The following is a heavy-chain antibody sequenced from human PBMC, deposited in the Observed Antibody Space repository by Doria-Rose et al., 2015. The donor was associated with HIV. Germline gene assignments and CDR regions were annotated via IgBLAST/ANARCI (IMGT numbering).Heavy chain of an antibody. CDR1: GGSISHYY. CDR3: ARVRSGTYDN. V-gene: IGHV4-59*01. D-gene: IGHD1-26*01. CDR2: IFYTGST. J-gene: IGHJ4*02. Sequence: QVQLQESGPGLVKPSETLSLTCSVSGGSISHYYWSWIRQLPGKGLKYIGDIFYTGSTNYSPTFRSRVSISRDTSKNKFSQRLSSVTAADTAVYYCARVRSGTYDNWDQETLVTVSS.